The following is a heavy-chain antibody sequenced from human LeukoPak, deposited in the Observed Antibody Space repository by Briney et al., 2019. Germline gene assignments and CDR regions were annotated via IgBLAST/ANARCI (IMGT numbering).Heavy chain of an antibody. CDR3: ARGLGYCTSTTCLLPFDY. J-gene: IGHJ4*02. CDR1: GFTVSTYY. D-gene: IGHD2-2*01. Sequence: PGGSLRLSCAASGFTVSTYYMTWVRQAPGKGLECVSVIYSGGSTYYADSVKGRFTVSRDNSKNTLYLQMNCLRAEDTAMYYCARGLGYCTSTTCLLPFDYWGQGTLVTVSS. CDR2: IYSGGST. V-gene: IGHV3-53*01.